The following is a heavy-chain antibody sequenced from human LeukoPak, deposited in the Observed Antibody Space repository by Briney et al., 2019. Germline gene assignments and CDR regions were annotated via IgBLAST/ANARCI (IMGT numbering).Heavy chain of an antibody. D-gene: IGHD5-18*01. CDR3: ARGEGGYSYFDY. J-gene: IGHJ4*02. CDR1: GFSLSTSGVG. Sequence: SGPTLVNPTQTLTLTCTFSGFSLSTSGVGVGWIRQPPVKALEWLALIYWDDDKRYSPSLKSRLTITKDTSKNQVVLTMTNMDPVDTATYYCARGEGGYSYFDYWGQGTLVTVSS. V-gene: IGHV2-5*02. CDR2: IYWDDDK.